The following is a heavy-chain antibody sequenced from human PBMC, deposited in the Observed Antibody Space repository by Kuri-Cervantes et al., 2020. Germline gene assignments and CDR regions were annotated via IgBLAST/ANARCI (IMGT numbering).Heavy chain of an antibody. V-gene: IGHV1-8*01. J-gene: IGHJ4*02. Sequence: ASVKVSCKGSGYTFTSYDINWVRQATGQGLEWMGWMNPNSGNTGYAQKFQGRVTMTRNTSISTAYMELSSLRSEDTAVYYCARGPYDRSGWPQWGQGTLVTVSS. D-gene: IGHD6-19*01. CDR2: MNPNSGNT. CDR3: ARGPYDRSGWPQ. CDR1: GYTFTSYD.